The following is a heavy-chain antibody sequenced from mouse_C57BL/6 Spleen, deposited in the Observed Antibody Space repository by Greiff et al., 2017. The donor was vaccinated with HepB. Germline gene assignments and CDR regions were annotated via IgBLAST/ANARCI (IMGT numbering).Heavy chain of an antibody. CDR3: ARLYYYGSSPYAMDY. V-gene: IGHV1-82*01. CDR2: IYPGDGDT. J-gene: IGHJ4*01. CDR1: GYAFSSSW. D-gene: IGHD1-1*01. Sequence: VQLQQSGPELVKPGASVKISCKASGYAFSSSWMNWVKQRPGKGLEWIGRIYPGDGDTNYNGKFKGKATLTADKSSSTAYMQLSSLTSEDSAVYFCARLYYYGSSPYAMDYWGQGTSATVSS.